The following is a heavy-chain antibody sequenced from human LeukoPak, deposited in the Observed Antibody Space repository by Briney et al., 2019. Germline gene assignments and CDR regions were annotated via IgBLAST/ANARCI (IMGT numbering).Heavy chain of an antibody. CDR3: ARTNYGGNSIYYYYMDV. V-gene: IGHV4-59*01. CDR2: IYYSGST. CDR1: GGSISTYY. D-gene: IGHD4-23*01. Sequence: SQTLSLTCTVSGGSISTYYWSWIRQPPGKGLEWIGYIYYSGSTNYNPSLKSRVTISVDTSNNLFSLKLSSVTAADTAVYYCARTNYGGNSIYYYYMDVWGKGTTVTVSS. J-gene: IGHJ6*03.